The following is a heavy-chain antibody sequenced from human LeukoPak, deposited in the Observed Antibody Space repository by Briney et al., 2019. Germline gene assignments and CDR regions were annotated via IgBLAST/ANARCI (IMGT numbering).Heavy chain of an antibody. J-gene: IGHJ6*03. CDR2: ISSSSSYI. V-gene: IGHV3-21*01. CDR1: GFTFSSYS. D-gene: IGHD6-19*01. CDR3: ARVEESGDSSGYYYYMDV. Sequence: GGPLRLSCAASGFTFSSYSMNWVRQAPGKGLEWVSSISSSSSYIYCADSVKGRFTISRDNAKNSLYLQMNSLRAEDTAVYYCARVEESGDSSGYYYYMDVWGKGTTVTVSS.